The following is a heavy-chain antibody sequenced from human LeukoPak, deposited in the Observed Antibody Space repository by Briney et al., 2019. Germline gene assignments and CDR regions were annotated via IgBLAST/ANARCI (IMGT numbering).Heavy chain of an antibody. Sequence: GGSLRLSCAASGFTFSSYEMNWVRQAPGKGLEWVSYISSSGSTIYYADSVKGRFTISRDNAKNSLYLQMNSLRAEDTAVYYCARDGICSGYYKQGAFDIWGQGTMVTVSS. CDR1: GFTFSSYE. V-gene: IGHV3-48*03. CDR2: ISSSGSTI. CDR3: ARDGICSGYYKQGAFDI. D-gene: IGHD3-3*01. J-gene: IGHJ3*02.